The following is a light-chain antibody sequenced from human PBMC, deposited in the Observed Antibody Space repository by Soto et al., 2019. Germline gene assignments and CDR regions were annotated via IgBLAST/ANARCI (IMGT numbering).Light chain of an antibody. CDR1: SSNIGAGYD. CDR2: GNR. J-gene: IGLJ2*01. CDR3: QSYDSSRSGWV. V-gene: IGLV1-40*01. Sequence: QSVLTQPPSVSGAPGQRVTISCTGSSSNIGAGYDVHWYQQLPGTAPKLLIYGNRYRPSGVPDRFSGSKSGTSASLAITGLQAEDEADYYCQSYDSSRSGWVFGGGTKLTVL.